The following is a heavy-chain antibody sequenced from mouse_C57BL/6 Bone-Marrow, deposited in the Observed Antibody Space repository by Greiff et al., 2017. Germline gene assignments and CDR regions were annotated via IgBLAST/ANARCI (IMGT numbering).Heavy chain of an antibody. D-gene: IGHD2-1*01. J-gene: IGHJ1*03. Sequence: VQLQQPGAELVKPGASVKLSCKASGYTFTSYWMQWVKQRPGQGLEWIGEIDPSASYTNYNQKFKGKATLTVDTSSSTAYMQLSSLTSDDSAVYYCARICYGNLPYWYFDVWGTGTTVTVSA. CDR2: IDPSASYT. CDR1: GYTFTSYW. CDR3: ARICYGNLPYWYFDV. V-gene: IGHV1-50*01.